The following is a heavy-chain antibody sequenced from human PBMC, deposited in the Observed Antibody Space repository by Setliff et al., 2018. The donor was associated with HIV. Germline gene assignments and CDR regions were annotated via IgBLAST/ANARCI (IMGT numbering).Heavy chain of an antibody. D-gene: IGHD3-22*01. CDR2: IIPIFGTA. J-gene: IGHJ4*02. V-gene: IGHV1-69*06. CDR1: GGTFSSYA. Sequence: SVKVSCKASGGTFSSYAISWVRQAPGQGLEWMGGIIPIFGTANYAEKFQGRVTITADKSTDTAYMELSSLISEDKAVYYCARDYYDSSGYIFFPGLPDYWGQGTLVTVSS. CDR3: ARDYYDSSGYIFFPGLPDY.